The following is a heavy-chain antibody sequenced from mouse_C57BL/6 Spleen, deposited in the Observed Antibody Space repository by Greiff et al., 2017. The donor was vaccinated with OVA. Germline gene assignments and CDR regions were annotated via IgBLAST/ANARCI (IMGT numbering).Heavy chain of an antibody. CDR2: ISYDGSN. D-gene: IGHD1-1*01. V-gene: IGHV3-6*01. CDR3: ARGGYYGSSDWYFDV. CDR1: GYSITRGYY. J-gene: IGHJ1*03. Sequence: EVKLQESGPGLVKPSQSLSLTCSVTGYSITRGYYWNWIRQFPGNKLEWMGYISYDGSNNYNPSLKNRIPITRDTSKNQFFLKLNSVTTEDTATYYCARGGYYGSSDWYFDVWGTGTTVTVSS.